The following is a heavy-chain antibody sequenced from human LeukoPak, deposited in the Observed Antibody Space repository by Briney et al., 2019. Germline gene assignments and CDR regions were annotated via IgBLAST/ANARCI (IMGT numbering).Heavy chain of an antibody. Sequence: GGSLRLSCAVSGFTFSDYWMNWVRQAPGKGLEWVASIRQDGGEKSYVDSVGGRLTISRDNTKHSLYLQMSSLRAEDTGVYYCARDGTAAGLYFDLWGQGTLVTVSS. D-gene: IGHD6-13*01. CDR3: ARDGTAAGLYFDL. V-gene: IGHV3-7*01. CDR2: IRQDGGEK. J-gene: IGHJ4*02. CDR1: GFTFSDYW.